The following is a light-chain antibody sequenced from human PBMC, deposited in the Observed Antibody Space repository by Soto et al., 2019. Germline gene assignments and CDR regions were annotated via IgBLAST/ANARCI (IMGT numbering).Light chain of an antibody. J-gene: IGKJ4*01. Sequence: IVWTQSPSTLSLSPGERATLSCRASQSVSSSYLAWYQQKPGQAPRLLIYGASSRPTGIPDRFSGSGSGTDFTLTTSRLEPEDFAVYYCQQYGSSPLTFGGGTKVDIK. CDR1: QSVSSSY. CDR2: GAS. V-gene: IGKV3-20*01. CDR3: QQYGSSPLT.